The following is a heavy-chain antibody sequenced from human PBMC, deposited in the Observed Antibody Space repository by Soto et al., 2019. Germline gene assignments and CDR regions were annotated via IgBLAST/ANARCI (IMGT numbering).Heavy chain of an antibody. CDR3: ASSSSWFGDYYYYMDV. CDR2: IIPLLGTA. V-gene: IGHV1-69*08. J-gene: IGHJ6*03. CDR1: GGTFSSYS. Sequence: QVQLMQSGAEVKRPGSSVKVSCKASGGTFSSYSVSWVRQAPGQGLEWMGRIIPLLGTADYAQKFQGRVTVTADKSSSTAYMELSSLRSEDTAVYYCASSSSWFGDYYYYMDVWGKGTTVTVSS. D-gene: IGHD6-13*01.